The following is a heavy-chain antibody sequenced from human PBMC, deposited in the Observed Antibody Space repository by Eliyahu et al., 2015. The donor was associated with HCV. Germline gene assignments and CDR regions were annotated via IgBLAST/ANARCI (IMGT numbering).Heavy chain of an antibody. CDR1: GFTFRXYX. D-gene: IGHD3-22*01. V-gene: IGHV3-48*02. CDR3: ARVNHYYDTSGYFVYYFDY. Sequence: EVQLVESGGGSVQPGGSLRLSCAASGFTFRXYXIXWVRQAPGKGLEWVSHIGSSGTNIHYADSVKGRFTISRDNAKESLFLQLDSLRDEDTAVYYCARVNHYYDTSGYFVYYFDYWGQGTLVTVSS. CDR2: IGSSGTNI. J-gene: IGHJ4*02.